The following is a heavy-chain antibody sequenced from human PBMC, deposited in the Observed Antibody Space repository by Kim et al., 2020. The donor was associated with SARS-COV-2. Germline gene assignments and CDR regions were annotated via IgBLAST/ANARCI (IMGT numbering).Heavy chain of an antibody. V-gene: IGHV1-2*04. CDR3: ARGEALLWFGSLFY. J-gene: IGHJ4*02. CDR2: INPNSGGT. D-gene: IGHD3-10*01. CDR1: GYTFTGYY. Sequence: ASVKVSCKASGYTFTGYYMHWVRQAPGQGLEWMGWINPNSGGTNYAQKFQGWVTMTRDTSISTAYMELSRLRSDDTAVYYCARGEALLWFGSLFYWGQGTLVTVSS.